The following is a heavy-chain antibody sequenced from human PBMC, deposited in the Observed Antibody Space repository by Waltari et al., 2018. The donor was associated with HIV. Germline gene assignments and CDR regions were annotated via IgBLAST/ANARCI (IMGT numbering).Heavy chain of an antibody. D-gene: IGHD5-18*01. CDR1: GGSVSRSTFY. J-gene: IGHJ4*02. Sequence: QVQLQESGPGLVKASQTLSLTCTVSGGSVSRSTFYWTWIRQPAGKGLEWILHMYSSGSTKYNPSLKSRVTISGDTSKNQFSLNLSSVSAADTAVYYCASTEEETAMVRFFDYWGRGTLVTVAP. CDR2: MYSSGST. CDR3: ASTEEETAMVRFFDY. V-gene: IGHV4-61*02.